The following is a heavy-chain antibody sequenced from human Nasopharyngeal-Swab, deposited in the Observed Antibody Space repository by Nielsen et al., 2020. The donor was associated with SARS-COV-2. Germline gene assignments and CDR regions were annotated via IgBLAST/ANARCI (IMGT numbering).Heavy chain of an antibody. V-gene: IGHV1-3*01. J-gene: IGHJ6*03. CDR3: ARDLGGYYYCMDV. CDR2: INPGNGNT. D-gene: IGHD3-16*01. Sequence: WVRQAPGQRLEWMGWINPGNGNTKYSQEFQGRVTITRDTPASTAYMELSSLRSEDTAIYYCARDLGGYYYCMDVWGKGTTVTVS.